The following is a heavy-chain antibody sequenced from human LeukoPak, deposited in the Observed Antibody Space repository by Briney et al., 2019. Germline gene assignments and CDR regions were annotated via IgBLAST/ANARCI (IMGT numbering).Heavy chain of an antibody. CDR2: ISSSGSTI. CDR3: ATSSYGGNFGLFDY. D-gene: IGHD4-23*01. J-gene: IGHJ4*02. Sequence: GGSLRLSCAASGFTFSSYEMNWVRQAPGKGLEWVSYISSSGSTIYYADSVKGRFTISRDNAKNTLYLQMNSLRAEDTSVYYCATSSYGGNFGLFDYWGQGILVTVSS. CDR1: GFTFSSYE. V-gene: IGHV3-48*03.